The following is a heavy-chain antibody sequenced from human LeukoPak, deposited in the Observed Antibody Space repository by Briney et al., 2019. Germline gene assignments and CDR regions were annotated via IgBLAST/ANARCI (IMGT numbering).Heavy chain of an antibody. CDR2: IRSKTHGETI. Sequence: GGSLRLSCAASGFTFSNVRMNWVRQAPGKGLEWVGRIRSKTHGETIDYAAPVRGRFTISRDDSKNTLYLQLNSLKTEDTAVYYCATEVIIAVTGNDYWGQGSLVTVSS. CDR1: GFTFSNVR. V-gene: IGHV3-15*07. CDR3: ATEVIIAVTGNDY. J-gene: IGHJ4*02. D-gene: IGHD6-19*01.